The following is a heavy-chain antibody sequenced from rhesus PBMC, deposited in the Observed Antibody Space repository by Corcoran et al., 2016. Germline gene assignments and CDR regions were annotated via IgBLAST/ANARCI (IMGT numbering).Heavy chain of an antibody. Sequence: QVQLVQSGAEVKKPGASVKVSCKASGFTFGSYAISWVRQAPGPGLEWMGVIIPLVGITNDAEKFQGRVTITAETSTSTAYMELSSLRSEDTAVYYCARGGCSGIYCYNYAFDFWGHGLRVTVSS. V-gene: IGHV1-198*02. CDR1: GFTFGSYA. D-gene: IGHD2-27*01. J-gene: IGHJ3*01. CDR3: ARGGCSGIYCYNYAFDF. CDR2: IIPLVGIT.